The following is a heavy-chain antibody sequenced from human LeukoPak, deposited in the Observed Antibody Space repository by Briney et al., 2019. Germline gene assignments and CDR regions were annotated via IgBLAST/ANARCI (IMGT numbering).Heavy chain of an antibody. CDR1: GFIVSGNY. CDR2: IYSGGST. J-gene: IGHJ3*02. Sequence: PGGSLRLSCAAPGFIVSGNYMSWVRQAPGKGLEWVSVIYSGGSTYYADSVKGRFTISRDNSKNTLYLQMNSLRAEDTAVYYCARYSAMDPGAFDIWGQGTMVTVSS. D-gene: IGHD5-18*01. V-gene: IGHV3-53*01. CDR3: ARYSAMDPGAFDI.